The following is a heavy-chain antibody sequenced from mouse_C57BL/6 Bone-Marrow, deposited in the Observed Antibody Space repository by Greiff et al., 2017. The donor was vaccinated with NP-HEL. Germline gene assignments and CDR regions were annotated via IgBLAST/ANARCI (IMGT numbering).Heavy chain of an antibody. Sequence: VQLKESGPGLVKPSQSLSLTCSVTGYSITSGYYWNWIRQFPGNKLEWMGYISYDGSNNYNPSLKNRISITRDTSKNQFFLKLNSVTTEDTATYYCARGGWFLYAMDYWGQGTSVTVSS. CDR1: GYSITSGYY. V-gene: IGHV3-6*01. D-gene: IGHD2-3*01. CDR2: ISYDGSN. J-gene: IGHJ4*01. CDR3: ARGGWFLYAMDY.